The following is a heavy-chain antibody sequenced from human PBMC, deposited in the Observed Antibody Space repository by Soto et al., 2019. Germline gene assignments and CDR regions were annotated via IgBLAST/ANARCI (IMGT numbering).Heavy chain of an antibody. J-gene: IGHJ3*01. CDR1: GGSISSSHW. V-gene: IGHV4-4*02. CDR3: ARVVLTITRGAFDA. Sequence: QVQLQESGPGLVKPSGTLSLTCAVSGGSISSSHWWTWVRQSPGKGLEYIGAISHSGTSNSTPSLKSRVTLPVDKSKNHFSLPLTSVTAADTAVYYCARVVLTITRGAFDAWGQGTLVIVSS. CDR2: ISHSGTS. D-gene: IGHD3-9*01.